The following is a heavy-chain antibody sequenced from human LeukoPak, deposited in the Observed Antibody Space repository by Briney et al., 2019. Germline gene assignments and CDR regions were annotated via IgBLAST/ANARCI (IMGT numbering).Heavy chain of an antibody. J-gene: IGHJ4*02. D-gene: IGHD2-15*01. CDR3: ARVGCSGGSCYDY. CDR2: MNPNSGNT. Sequence: ASVKVSCKASGYTFTGYYMHWVRQAPGQGLEWMGWMNPNSGNTGYAQKFQGRVTITRNTSISTAYMELSSLRSEDTAVYYCARVGCSGGSCYDYWGQGTLVTVSS. V-gene: IGHV1-8*03. CDR1: GYTFTGYY.